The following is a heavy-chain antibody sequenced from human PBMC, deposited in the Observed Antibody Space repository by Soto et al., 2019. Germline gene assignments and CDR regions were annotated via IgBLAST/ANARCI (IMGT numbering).Heavy chain of an antibody. Sequence: SVEVSCKASGYTFTIYGIGGVRQAPGQRLKRMGWISAYNGNTNYAQKLQGRVTMTTDTSTSTAYMELRSLRSDDTAVYYCAREGDSSSSLLPYYYYYGMDAWGQGTTVTVSS. D-gene: IGHD6-6*01. CDR1: GYTFTIYG. J-gene: IGHJ6*02. CDR3: AREGDSSSSLLPYYYYYGMDA. V-gene: IGHV1-18*01. CDR2: ISAYNGNT.